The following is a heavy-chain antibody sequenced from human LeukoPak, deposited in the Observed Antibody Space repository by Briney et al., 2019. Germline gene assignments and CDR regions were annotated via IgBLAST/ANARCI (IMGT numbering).Heavy chain of an antibody. CDR1: GFTFSNYA. CDR3: ARDGHFNTFHI. Sequence: SGGSLRLSCAASGFTFSNYAMSWVRQAPGKGLEWVANIRQDGSDKYYVDSVKGRFTISRDNAKTSLYLQMNSLRAEDTAVYYCARDGHFNTFHIWGQGTMVTVSS. D-gene: IGHD2/OR15-2a*01. J-gene: IGHJ3*02. V-gene: IGHV3-7*03. CDR2: IRQDGSDK.